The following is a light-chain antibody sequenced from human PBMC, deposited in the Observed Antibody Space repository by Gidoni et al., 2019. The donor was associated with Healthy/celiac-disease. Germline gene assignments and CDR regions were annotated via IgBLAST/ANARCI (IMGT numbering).Light chain of an antibody. CDR1: SSNIGNNY. V-gene: IGLV1-51*01. CDR3: GTWDSSLSAG. Sequence: QSVLTQPPSVSAAPGKKVTISCSGSSSNIGNNYVSWYQPLPGTAPKLLIYDNNKRPSGIPDRFSGSKSGTSATLGITGLQTGDEADYYCGTWDSSLSAGFGTGTKVTVL. CDR2: DNN. J-gene: IGLJ1*01.